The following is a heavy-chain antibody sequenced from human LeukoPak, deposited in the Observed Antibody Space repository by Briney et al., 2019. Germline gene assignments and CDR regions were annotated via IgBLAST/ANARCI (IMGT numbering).Heavy chain of an antibody. CDR2: INHSGST. J-gene: IGHJ6*02. D-gene: IGHD3-9*01. Sequence: SETLSLTCAVYGGSFSGYYWSWIRQPPGKGLEWIGEINHSGSTNYNPSLKSRVTISVDTSKNQFSLKLSSVTAADKAVYYCARGPYYDILTGYYVYYYGMDVWGQGTTVTVSS. V-gene: IGHV4-34*01. CDR3: ARGPYYDILTGYYVYYYGMDV. CDR1: GGSFSGYY.